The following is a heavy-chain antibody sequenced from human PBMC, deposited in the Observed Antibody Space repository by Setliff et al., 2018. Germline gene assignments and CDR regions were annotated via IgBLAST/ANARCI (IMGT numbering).Heavy chain of an antibody. CDR1: GYTFTSFG. CDR2: ISGFTGFT. J-gene: IGHJ3*01. V-gene: IGHV1-18*01. Sequence: GASVKVSCKASGYTFTSFGVSWVRQAPGQGLEWMGWISGFTGFTQYSQKFKGRVAVTIDKSTSTAYMDLTSLRFDDTAVYYCLRDRPYSNSPEYSFDVWGQGTTVTVSS. D-gene: IGHD6-6*01. CDR3: LRDRPYSNSPEYSFDV.